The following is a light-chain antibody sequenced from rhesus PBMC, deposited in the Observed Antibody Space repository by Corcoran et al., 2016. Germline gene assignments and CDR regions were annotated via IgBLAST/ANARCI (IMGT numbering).Light chain of an antibody. Sequence: DIQMTQSPSSLSASVGDTVTSTCRASQSISSWLDWHQPKPGKAPKLLIYKASSLQSGVPTRSSGCGSGTDFTLTFSSLQPESFAASCCLRCSSSPYSFGQGAKVEV. J-gene: IGKJ2*01. CDR1: QSISSW. V-gene: IGKV1-22*01. CDR3: LRCSSSPYS. CDR2: KAS.